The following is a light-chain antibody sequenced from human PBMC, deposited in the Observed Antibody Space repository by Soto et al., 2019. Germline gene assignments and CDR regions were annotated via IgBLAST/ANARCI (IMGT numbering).Light chain of an antibody. Sequence: DIQMTQSPSSLSASVGDRVTITCRASQSISAYLNWYQQKPGKAPKLLIYAASSVQSGVPSRFSGSGSRTDFTLTISSLQPEDFATYYCQKSYSKPPEWTFGQGTKVEIK. CDR1: QSISAY. CDR2: AAS. J-gene: IGKJ1*01. CDR3: QKSYSKPPEWT. V-gene: IGKV1-39*01.